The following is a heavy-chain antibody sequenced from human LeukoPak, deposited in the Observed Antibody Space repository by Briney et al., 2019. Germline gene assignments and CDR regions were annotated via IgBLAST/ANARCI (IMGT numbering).Heavy chain of an antibody. CDR1: GFTFSSYW. J-gene: IGHJ4*02. V-gene: IGHV3-7*03. D-gene: IGHD2-2*01. CDR3: AKLSFDIVVVPAAICEKN. CDR2: IKQDGSEK. Sequence: GGSLRLSCAASGFTFSSYWMSWVRLAPGKGLEWGANIKQDGSEKYYVDSVKGRFTISRDNAKNSLYLQMNSLRAEDTAVYYCAKLSFDIVVVPAAICEKNSGQGTLVTVSS.